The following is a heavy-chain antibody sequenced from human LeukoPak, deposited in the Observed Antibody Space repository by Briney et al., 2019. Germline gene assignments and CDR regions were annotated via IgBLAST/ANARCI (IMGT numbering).Heavy chain of an antibody. CDR3: ARAEGYSYGPNWFDP. J-gene: IGHJ5*02. CDR1: GGSFSGYY. CDR2: INHSGST. D-gene: IGHD5-18*01. Sequence: PPETLSLTCAVYGGSFSGYYWSWIRQPPGKGLEWIGEINHSGSTNYNPSLKSQVTISVDTSKNQFSLKLSSVTAADTAVYYCARAEGYSYGPNWFDPWGQGTLVTVSS. V-gene: IGHV4-34*01.